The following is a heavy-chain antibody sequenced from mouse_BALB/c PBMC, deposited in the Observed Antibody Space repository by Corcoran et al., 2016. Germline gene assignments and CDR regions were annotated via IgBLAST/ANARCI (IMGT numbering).Heavy chain of an antibody. Sequence: EVQLQQSGPELVKPGASVKMSCKASGYTFTSYVMHWVKQKPGQGLEWIGYINPYNDGTKYNEKFKGKATLTSDKSSSTTYMELSSLTSEDSAVYYWARITTVVPRYFDVWGAGTTVTVSS. V-gene: IGHV1S136*01. CDR2: INPYNDGT. D-gene: IGHD1-1*01. CDR1: GYTFTSYV. CDR3: ARITTVVPRYFDV. J-gene: IGHJ1*01.